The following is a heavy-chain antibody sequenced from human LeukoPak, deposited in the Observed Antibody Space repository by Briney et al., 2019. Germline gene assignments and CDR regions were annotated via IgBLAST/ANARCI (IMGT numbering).Heavy chain of an antibody. CDR3: ARAPRLLWFGELPRDY. CDR2: ISAYNGNT. Sequence: ASVKVSCKASGYTFTSYGISWVRQAPGQGLEWMGWISAYNGNTNYAQKLQGRVTMTTDTSTSTAYMELRSLRSDDTAVYYCARAPRLLWFGELPRDYWAQGTLVTVSS. CDR1: GYTFTSYG. J-gene: IGHJ4*02. V-gene: IGHV1-18*04. D-gene: IGHD3-10*01.